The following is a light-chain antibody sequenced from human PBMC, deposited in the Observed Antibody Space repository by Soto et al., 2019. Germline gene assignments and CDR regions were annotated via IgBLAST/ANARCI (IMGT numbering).Light chain of an antibody. CDR1: ISDVGGYNF. Sequence: QSALTQPASVSGSPGQSITISCTGTISDVGGYNFVSWYQQHPDKAPKLIIYEVSNRPSGVSNRFPASKSGNTASLTISGLQAEDEADYYCTSFTKSITWVFGGGTKLTVL. CDR3: TSFTKSITWV. CDR2: EVS. J-gene: IGLJ3*02. V-gene: IGLV2-14*01.